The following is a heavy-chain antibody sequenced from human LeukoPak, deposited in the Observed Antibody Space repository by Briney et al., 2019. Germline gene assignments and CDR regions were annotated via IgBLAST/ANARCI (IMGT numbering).Heavy chain of an antibody. D-gene: IGHD3-22*01. CDR2: IYSGGST. Sequence: PGGSLRLSCAASGFTVSSNYMSWVRQAPGKGLEWVSVIYSGGSTYYADSVKGRFTISRDNSKNTLYLQMNSLRAEDTAVYYCARALYDSSGLFGYWGQGTLVTVPS. V-gene: IGHV3-66*01. CDR1: GFTVSSNY. CDR3: ARALYDSSGLFGY. J-gene: IGHJ4*02.